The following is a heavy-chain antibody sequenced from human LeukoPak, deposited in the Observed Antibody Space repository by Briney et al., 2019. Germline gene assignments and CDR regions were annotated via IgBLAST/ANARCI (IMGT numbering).Heavy chain of an antibody. CDR2: INPSGGST. J-gene: IGHJ4*02. Sequence: VSVKVSCKASGYTFTSYYMHWVRQAPEQGLELMGIINPSGGSTSYAQKFQGRVTMTRDMSTSTVYMELSSLRSEDTAVYYCARRYSYGIDYWGQGTLVTVSS. D-gene: IGHD5-18*01. CDR3: ARRYSYGIDY. CDR1: GYTFTSYY. V-gene: IGHV1-46*01.